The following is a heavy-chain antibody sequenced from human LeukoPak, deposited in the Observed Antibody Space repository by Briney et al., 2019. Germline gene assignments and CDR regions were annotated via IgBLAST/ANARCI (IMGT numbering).Heavy chain of an antibody. CDR2: INPNSGGT. V-gene: IGHV1-2*02. CDR1: GYTFTGYY. J-gene: IGHJ4*02. Sequence: GASVKVSCKASGYTFTGYYMHWVRQAPGQGLEWMGWINPNSGGTNYAQKFQGRVTMTRDTSISTAYMELSRLRSDDTAVYYCARAKYYYDSSGYYYHYWGQGTLVTVSS. CDR3: ARAKYYYDSSGYYYHY. D-gene: IGHD3-22*01.